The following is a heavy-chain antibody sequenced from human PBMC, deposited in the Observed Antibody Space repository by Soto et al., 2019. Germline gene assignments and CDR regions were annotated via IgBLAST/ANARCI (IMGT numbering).Heavy chain of an antibody. V-gene: IGHV4-59*08. D-gene: IGHD6-13*01. Sequence: SETLSLTCTVSGGSISSYYWSWIRQPPGKGLEWIGYIYYSRSTNYNPSLKSRVTISVDTSKNQFSLKLSSVTAADTAVYYCASRERGRSWYYLDYWGQGTLVTVS. CDR2: IYYSRST. CDR3: ASRERGRSWYYLDY. J-gene: IGHJ4*02. CDR1: GGSISSYY.